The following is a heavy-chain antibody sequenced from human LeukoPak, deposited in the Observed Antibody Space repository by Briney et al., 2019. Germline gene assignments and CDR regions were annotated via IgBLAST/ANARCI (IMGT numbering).Heavy chain of an antibody. CDR2: IKQDGSEK. D-gene: IGHD1-26*01. CDR3: ARSGSDCGYYYYMDV. CDR1: GFTFSSYW. Sequence: GGSLRLSCAASGFTFSSYWMSWVRQAPGKGLEWVANIKQDGSEKYYVDSVKGRFTISRDNAKNSLYLQMNSLRAEDTAVYYCARSGSDCGYYYYMDVWGKGSTVTVSS. J-gene: IGHJ6*03. V-gene: IGHV3-7*01.